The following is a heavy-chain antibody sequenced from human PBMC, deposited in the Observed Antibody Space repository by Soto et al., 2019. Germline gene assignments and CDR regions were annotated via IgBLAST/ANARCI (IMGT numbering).Heavy chain of an antibody. D-gene: IGHD3-3*01. CDR3: ARVIFGHSFLDAFDI. Sequence: SETLSLTCTVSGGSISSYYWSWIRQPPGKGLEWIGYIYHSGSTNYNPSLKSRVTISVDTSKNQFSLKLSSVTAADTAVYYCARVIFGHSFLDAFDIWGQGTMVTVS. CDR1: GGSISSYY. J-gene: IGHJ3*02. CDR2: IYHSGST. V-gene: IGHV4-59*12.